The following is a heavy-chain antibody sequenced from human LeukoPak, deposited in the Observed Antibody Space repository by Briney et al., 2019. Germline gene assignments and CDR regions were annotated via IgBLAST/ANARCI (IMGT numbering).Heavy chain of an antibody. V-gene: IGHV3-74*01. CDR3: ARGAFGGDYA. CDR1: GFTFSTYW. D-gene: IGHD2-21*02. Sequence: GGSLRLSCAASGFTFSTYWMHWVRQAPGKGLVWVSRINSDGSSTSYADSVKGRFAISRDNAKNTMYLQMSSLRAEDTAMYYCARGAFGGDYAWGQGTLVTVSS. CDR2: INSDGSST. J-gene: IGHJ4*02.